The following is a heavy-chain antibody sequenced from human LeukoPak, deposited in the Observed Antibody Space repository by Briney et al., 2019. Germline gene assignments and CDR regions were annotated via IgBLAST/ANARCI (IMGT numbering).Heavy chain of an antibody. CDR1: GYTFTSYG. Sequence: ASVKVSCKASGYTFTSYGIIWVRQAPGQGLEWMGWISAYNGNTNYAQKLQGRVTMTTDTSTSTAYMELRSLRSDDTAVYYCARWDTRDYYYSMDVWGQGTTVTVSS. V-gene: IGHV1-18*01. CDR3: ARWDTRDYYYSMDV. CDR2: ISAYNGNT. D-gene: IGHD2-2*01. J-gene: IGHJ6*02.